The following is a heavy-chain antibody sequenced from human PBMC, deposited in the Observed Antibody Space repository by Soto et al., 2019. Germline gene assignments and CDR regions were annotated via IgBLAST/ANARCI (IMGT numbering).Heavy chain of an antibody. CDR2: ISSSSSDV. J-gene: IGHJ4*02. CDR3: ARAGFDY. V-gene: IGHV3-48*02. Sequence: PGGSLRLSCAASGFTFSTHSMNWVRQAPGKGLEWISYISSSSSDVYYADSLKGRLTIYRDNAKNSLYLQMNSLRDEDTAVYYCARAGFDYWGQGTLVTVS. CDR1: GFTFSTHS.